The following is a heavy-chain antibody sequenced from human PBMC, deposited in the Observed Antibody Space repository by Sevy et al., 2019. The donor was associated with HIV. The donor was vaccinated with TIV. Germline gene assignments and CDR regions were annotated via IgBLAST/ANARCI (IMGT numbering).Heavy chain of an antibody. J-gene: IGHJ6*03. CDR3: ARRNYQDSGSYYGYYYMDV. D-gene: IGHD3-10*01. Sequence: GGSLRISCEASGFIFSNYWMSWVRQAPGKGLEWVANIKEDGSDKYYADCVEGRFTISRDNAKHSLFLQMNNLRAEDTAVYYCARRNYQDSGSYYGYYYMDVWGKGTTVTVSS. CDR1: GFIFSNYW. V-gene: IGHV3-7*01. CDR2: IKEDGSDK.